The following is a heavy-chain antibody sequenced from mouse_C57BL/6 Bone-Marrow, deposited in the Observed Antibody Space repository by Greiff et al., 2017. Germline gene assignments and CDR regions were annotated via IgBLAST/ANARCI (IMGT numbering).Heavy chain of an antibody. D-gene: IGHD1-1*01. CDR2: IDPNSGGT. CDR3: ERFDYGSSHWDLDV. Sequence: VQLQQSGAELVKPGASVTLSCKASGYTFTSYWMHWVKQRPGRGLECIGRIDPNSGGTKYPEQFKSNATLTVATPSSTANMQLSSLKSEDTAVYSCERFDYGSSHWDLDVWGTGTTVTVSS. J-gene: IGHJ1*03. V-gene: IGHV1-72*01. CDR1: GYTFTSYW.